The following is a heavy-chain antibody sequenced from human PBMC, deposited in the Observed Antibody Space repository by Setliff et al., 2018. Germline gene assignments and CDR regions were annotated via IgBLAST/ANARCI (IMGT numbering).Heavy chain of an antibody. CDR1: GFSLSIFW. J-gene: IGHJ4*02. V-gene: IGHV3-21*04. CDR2: VSSRSDYI. Sequence: GSLRLSCAASGFSLSIFWMNWVRQSPGKGLEWVSSVSSRSDYINYLDSVKGRFTISRDNAKNSLYLQMTSLRAEDTALYYCARGRPLYSSPVDYWGQGTLVTVSS. D-gene: IGHD6-13*01. CDR3: ARGRPLYSSPVDY.